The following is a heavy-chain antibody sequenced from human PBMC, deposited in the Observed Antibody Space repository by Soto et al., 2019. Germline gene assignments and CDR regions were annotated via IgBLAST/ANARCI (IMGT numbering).Heavy chain of an antibody. J-gene: IGHJ4*02. CDR1: GGSISSGGYY. Sequence: QVQLQESGPGLVKPSQTLSLTCTVSGGSISSGGYYWSWIRQHPGKGLEWIGYIYYSGSTYYNPSLKSRVTISVDTSKNQFSLKLSSVTAADTAVYYCARDRYYDYVWGSYLDYWGQGTLVTVSS. CDR2: IYYSGST. V-gene: IGHV4-31*03. CDR3: ARDRYYDYVWGSYLDY. D-gene: IGHD3-16*02.